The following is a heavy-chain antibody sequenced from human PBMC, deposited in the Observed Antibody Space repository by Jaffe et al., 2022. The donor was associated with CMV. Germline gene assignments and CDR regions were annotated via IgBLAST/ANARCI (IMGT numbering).Heavy chain of an antibody. V-gene: IGHV3-21*01. D-gene: IGHD6-19*01. J-gene: IGHJ6*02. Sequence: EVQLVESGGGLVKPGGSLRLSCAASGFTFSSYSMNWVRQAPGKGLEWVSSISSSSSYIYYADSVKGRFTISRDNAKNSLYLQMNSLRAEDTAVYYCARDLWVGHPAVAGNYYYYGMDVWGQGTTVTVSS. CDR3: ARDLWVGHPAVAGNYYYYGMDV. CDR2: ISSSSSYI. CDR1: GFTFSSYS.